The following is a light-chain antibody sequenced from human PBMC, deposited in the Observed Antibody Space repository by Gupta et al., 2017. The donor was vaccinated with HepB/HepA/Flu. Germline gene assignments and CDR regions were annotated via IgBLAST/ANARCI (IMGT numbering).Light chain of an antibody. CDR1: DSINIW. V-gene: IGKV1-5*03. Sequence: DIQLLQSPSTLSASVGDRVTIACRASDSINIWSAWYQQKPEKAPKLLIYKASNSESGVPSRFSGSGSGTEFTLTISSRQPDDFATYYCQQDSSCPWTFGQWTKVEIK. J-gene: IGKJ1*01. CDR3: QQDSSCPWT. CDR2: KAS.